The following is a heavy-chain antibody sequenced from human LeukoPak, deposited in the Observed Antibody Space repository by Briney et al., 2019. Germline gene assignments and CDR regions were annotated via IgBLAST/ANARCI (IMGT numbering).Heavy chain of an antibody. Sequence: ASVKVSCKNPGYSIAGYYIHWVRQAPGQGLEWMGRFNPNYRDTNFAQRFQGRVTMTRDTTITTAFMEVNNLRSDDTAIYYCARGAYDYDAFDIWGQGTLVTVSS. CDR2: FNPNYRDT. J-gene: IGHJ3*02. D-gene: IGHD4-11*01. CDR1: GYSIAGYY. CDR3: ARGAYDYDAFDI. V-gene: IGHV1-2*06.